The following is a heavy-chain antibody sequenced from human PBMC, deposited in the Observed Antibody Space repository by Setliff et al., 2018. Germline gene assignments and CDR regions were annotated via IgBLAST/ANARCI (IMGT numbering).Heavy chain of an antibody. J-gene: IGHJ4*02. CDR2: INHSGST. Sequence: KTSETLSLTCTVSGGSIRSYYWIWIRQPPGKGLEWIGEINHSGSTNYNPSLKSRVTISVDTSKNQFSLKLSSVTAADTAVYYCARLGGYGDYRTYYFDYWGQGTLVTVSS. V-gene: IGHV4-34*01. CDR1: GGSIRSYY. CDR3: ARLGGYGDYRTYYFDY. D-gene: IGHD4-17*01.